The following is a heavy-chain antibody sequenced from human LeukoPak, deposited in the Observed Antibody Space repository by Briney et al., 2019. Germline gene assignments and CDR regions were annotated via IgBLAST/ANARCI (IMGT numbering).Heavy chain of an antibody. CDR3: ARASPVVYDAFDI. Sequence: GASVKVSCKASGYTFTGYYMHWVRQAPGQGLVWMGWINPNSGGTNYAQKFQGRVTMTRDTSISTAYMELSRLRSDDTAVYYCARASPVVYDAFDIWGQGTMVTVSS. D-gene: IGHD3-22*01. CDR2: INPNSGGT. J-gene: IGHJ3*02. CDR1: GYTFTGYY. V-gene: IGHV1-2*02.